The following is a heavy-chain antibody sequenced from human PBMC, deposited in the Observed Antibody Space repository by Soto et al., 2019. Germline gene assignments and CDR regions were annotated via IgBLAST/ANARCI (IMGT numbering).Heavy chain of an antibody. Sequence: GGSLRLSCAASGFTFRTFWMSWVRQAPGKGLEWVANIKGDGSEIYYVDSVKGRFTISRDNAKSSLYLQMNSLRAEDTAIYYCATEFCVDGGSEDHWGQGTLVTVSS. V-gene: IGHV3-7*01. CDR3: ATEFCVDGGSEDH. J-gene: IGHJ4*02. CDR1: GFTFRTFW. CDR2: IKGDGSEI. D-gene: IGHD2-15*01.